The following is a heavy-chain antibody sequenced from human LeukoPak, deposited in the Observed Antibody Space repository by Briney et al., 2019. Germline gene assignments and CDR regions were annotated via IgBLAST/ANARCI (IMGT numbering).Heavy chain of an antibody. CDR3: ARTVAAGGGLDYFDY. CDR1: GGSISSSSYY. D-gene: IGHD6-13*01. V-gene: IGHV4-39*01. J-gene: IGHJ4*02. Sequence: PSETLSLTCTVSGGSISSSSYYWGWIRQPPGKGLEWIGSIYYSGSTYYNPSLKSRVTISVDTSKNQFSLKLSSVTAADTAVYYCARTVAAGGGLDYFDYWGQGTLVTVSS. CDR2: IYYSGST.